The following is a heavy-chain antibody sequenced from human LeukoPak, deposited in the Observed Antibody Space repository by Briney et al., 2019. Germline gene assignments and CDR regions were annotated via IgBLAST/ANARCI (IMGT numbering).Heavy chain of an antibody. J-gene: IGHJ4*02. D-gene: IGHD2-15*01. CDR1: GGSFSGYY. CDR3: ASLLGYCSGGSCTRFDY. CDR2: INHSGST. V-gene: IGHV4-34*01. Sequence: SETLSLTCAVYGGSFSGYYWSWIRQPPGKGLEWIGEINHSGSTNYNPSLKSRVTISVDTSKNQFSLKLSSVTAADTAVYYCASLLGYCSGGSCTRFDYWGQGTLVTVSS.